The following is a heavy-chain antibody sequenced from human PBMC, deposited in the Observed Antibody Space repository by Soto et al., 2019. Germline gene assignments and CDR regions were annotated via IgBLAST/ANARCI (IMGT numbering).Heavy chain of an antibody. CDR3: ATNHDDISGRTPLLFDS. Sequence: HVQLQESGPGLVKPSQTLSLTCTVSGDSIGTGGYYWDWIRQHPGKGPEWIGYIHYSGNTYYNPSLKSRLTISLDTSKNQFSLHLSSVTAADTAVYYCATNHDDISGRTPLLFDSWGQGTLVTVSS. V-gene: IGHV4-31*03. J-gene: IGHJ4*02. CDR2: IHYSGNT. CDR1: GDSIGTGGYY. D-gene: IGHD3-22*01.